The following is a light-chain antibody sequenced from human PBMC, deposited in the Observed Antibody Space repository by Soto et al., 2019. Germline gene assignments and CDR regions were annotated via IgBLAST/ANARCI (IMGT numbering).Light chain of an antibody. CDR3: QQRRNWPRT. J-gene: IGKJ2*01. CDR1: QSVSNS. CDR2: GAS. V-gene: IGKV3-11*01. Sequence: EIVLTQSPATLSLSPGEGATLSCRASQSVSNSLAWFQQKPGQAPRLLIYGASNRATDIPARFSGSGSGTDFPLTISSLEPEDSVVYYCQQRRNWPRTFGQGTKLEIK.